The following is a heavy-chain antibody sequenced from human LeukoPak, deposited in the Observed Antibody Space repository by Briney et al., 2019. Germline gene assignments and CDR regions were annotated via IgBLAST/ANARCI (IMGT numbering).Heavy chain of an antibody. CDR3: ATDRYCSGGSCYSGVDWFDP. J-gene: IGHJ5*02. D-gene: IGHD2-15*01. Sequence: ASVKVSCKVSGYTLTELSMHGVRQAPGKGLEWMGGFDPEDGETIYARKFQGRVTMTEDTSTDTAYMELSSLRSEDTAVYYCATDRYCSGGSCYSGVDWFDPWGQGTLVTVSS. CDR2: FDPEDGET. CDR1: GYTLTELS. V-gene: IGHV1-24*01.